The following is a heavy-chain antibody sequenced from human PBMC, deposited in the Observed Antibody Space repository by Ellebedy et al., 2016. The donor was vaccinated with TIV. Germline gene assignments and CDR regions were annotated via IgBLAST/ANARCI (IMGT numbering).Heavy chain of an antibody. CDR2: IDQSGTT. V-gene: IGHV4-34*01. CDR3: ARREVTAFGTSSPAFDY. CDR1: GGSFSGSP. Sequence: MPSETLSPTCAVHGGSFSGSPWTWVRQPPGKGLEWIGEIDQSGTTNYNPSPRSRVTVSGDTSKKQFSLNLSSVTAADTAVYYCARREVTAFGTSSPAFDYWGQGALVTVSP. D-gene: IGHD2-2*01. J-gene: IGHJ4*02.